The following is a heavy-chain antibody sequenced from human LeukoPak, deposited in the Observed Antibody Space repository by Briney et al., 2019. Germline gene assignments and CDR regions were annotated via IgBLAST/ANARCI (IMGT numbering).Heavy chain of an antibody. CDR2: IYYSGRT. J-gene: IGHJ1*01. CDR3: ARRRYYDGSGYLE. V-gene: IGHV4-39*01. Sequence: SETLSLTCSVSGDSVSRSDSYWDWIRQPPGKGLEWIGTIYYSGRTYYSPSLKSRVTMSVDPSNNQFSLNLRSVTAADTAVYYCARRRYYDGSGYLEWGQGTLLNVSS. CDR1: GDSVSRSDSY. D-gene: IGHD3-22*01.